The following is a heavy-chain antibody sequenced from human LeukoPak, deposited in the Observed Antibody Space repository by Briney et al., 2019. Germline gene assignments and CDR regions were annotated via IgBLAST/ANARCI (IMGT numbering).Heavy chain of an antibody. D-gene: IGHD7-27*01. CDR1: GFTFSDYY. J-gene: IGHJ4*02. CDR3: ARGNWGPDY. V-gene: IGHV3-11*04. Sequence: KPGGSLRLSCAASGFTFSDYYMSWMRQAPGKGLEWISHISGSGGTIYYADSVKGRFAISRDNVQNSLFLQMHSLRVEDTAVYYCARGNWGPDYWGQGTLVTVSS. CDR2: ISGSGGTI.